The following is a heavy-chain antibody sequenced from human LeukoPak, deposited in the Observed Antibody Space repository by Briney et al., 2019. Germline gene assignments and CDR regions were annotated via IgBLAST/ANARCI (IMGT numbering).Heavy chain of an antibody. V-gene: IGHV1-2*02. CDR3: AREGGSYHKLDY. CDR2: INPNSGGT. J-gene: IGHJ4*02. Sequence: GASVKVSCKASGYTFTGYYMHWVRQAPGQGLEWMGWINPNSGGTNYAQKFRGRVTMARDTSISTAYMELSRLRSDDTAVYYYAREGGSYHKLDYWGQGTLVTVSS. D-gene: IGHD1-26*01. CDR1: GYTFTGYY.